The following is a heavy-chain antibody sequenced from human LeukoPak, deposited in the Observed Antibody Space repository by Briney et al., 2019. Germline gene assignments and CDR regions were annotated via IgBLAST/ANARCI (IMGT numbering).Heavy chain of an antibody. V-gene: IGHV3-23*01. Sequence: PGGSLRLSCAASGFTFTCYAMTWVRQAPGKGLEWVSGISGSGGSTDYADSVRGRFTISRDNSKNTLFLQMNSLRAEDTAVYYCAKVLYIYHYYGMDVWGQGTTVTVSS. CDR1: GFTFTCYA. J-gene: IGHJ6*02. CDR2: ISGSGGST. CDR3: AKVLYIYHYYGMDV. D-gene: IGHD2/OR15-2a*01.